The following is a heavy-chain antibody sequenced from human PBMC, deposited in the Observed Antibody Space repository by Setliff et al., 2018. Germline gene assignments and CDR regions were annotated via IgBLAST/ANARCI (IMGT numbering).Heavy chain of an antibody. D-gene: IGHD3-3*01. J-gene: IGHJ6*03. Sequence: SETLSLTCTVSGDSISSRRSYWGWFRQPAGKGLEWIGQIYTSWSTNYNPSLKSRVTMSVDTSKNQFSLELTSVTAADTAVYYCARMSGFLYLDVWGNGTTVTVSS. V-gene: IGHV4-61*09. CDR1: GDSISSRRSY. CDR2: IYTSWST. CDR3: ARMSGFLYLDV.